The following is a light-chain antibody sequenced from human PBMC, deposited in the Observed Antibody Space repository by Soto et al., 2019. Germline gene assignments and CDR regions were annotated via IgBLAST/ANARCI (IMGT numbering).Light chain of an antibody. CDR2: EVS. J-gene: IGLJ1*01. V-gene: IGLV2-14*01. CDR3: SSYTRSKTYV. CDR1: GSDVGAYNY. Sequence: QSVLTQPASVSGSPGQSITISCTVTGSDVGAYNYVSWFQQHPGKAPKLLIYEVSNRPSGVSYRFSGSKSGSTASLTISGLQAEDEADYYCSSYTRSKTYVFGTGTKVTVL.